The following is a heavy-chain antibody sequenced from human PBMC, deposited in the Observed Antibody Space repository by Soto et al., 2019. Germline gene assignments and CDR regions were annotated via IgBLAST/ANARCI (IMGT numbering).Heavy chain of an antibody. Sequence: SETLSLTCGVSGYFISSGDYWGWLRQPPGKGLEWIGSIFHSGSAYYNPSLKNRVTISVDTSKNEFSLRLTSVTAADTAVYYCARDGTDNGSGLDYFDYWGPGTLVTVSS. CDR2: IFHSGSA. CDR3: ARDGTDNGSGLDYFDY. V-gene: IGHV4-38-2*02. CDR1: GYFISSGDY. D-gene: IGHD6-19*01. J-gene: IGHJ4*02.